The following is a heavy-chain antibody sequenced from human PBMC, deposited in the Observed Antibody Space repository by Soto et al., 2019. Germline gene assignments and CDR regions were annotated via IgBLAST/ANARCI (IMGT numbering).Heavy chain of an antibody. CDR2: INAGNGNT. J-gene: IGHJ4*02. Sequence: QVQLVQSGAEEKKPGASVKVSCKASGYTFTSYAMHWVRQAPGQRLEWMGWINAGNGNTKYSQKFQGRVTITRDTSASTAYMELSSLSSEATAVYYGARSIVVVTALDYWGQGTLVTVSS. V-gene: IGHV1-3*05. CDR1: GYTFTSYA. CDR3: ARSIVVVTALDY. D-gene: IGHD2-21*02.